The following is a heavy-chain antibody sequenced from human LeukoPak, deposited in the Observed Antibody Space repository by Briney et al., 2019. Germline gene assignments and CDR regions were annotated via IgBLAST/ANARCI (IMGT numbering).Heavy chain of an antibody. CDR2: IYYSGST. Sequence: NPSETLSLTCTVSGGSISSYYWSWIRQPPGKGLEWIGYIYYSGSTNYNPSLKSRVTISVDTSKNQFSLKLSSVTAADTAVYYCARGGESYYGSGTPRYFDYWGQGTLVTVSS. CDR3: ARGGESYYGSGTPRYFDY. J-gene: IGHJ4*02. V-gene: IGHV4-59*01. D-gene: IGHD3-10*01. CDR1: GGSISSYY.